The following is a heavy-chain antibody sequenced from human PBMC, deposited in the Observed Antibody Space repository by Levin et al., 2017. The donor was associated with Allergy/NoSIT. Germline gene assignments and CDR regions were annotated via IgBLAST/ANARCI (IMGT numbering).Heavy chain of an antibody. Sequence: SQTLSLTCTVSGGSISSGGYYWSWIRQHPGKGLEWIGYIYYSGSTYYNPSLKSRVTISVDTSKNQFSLKLSSVTAADTAVYYCARVGGNTAMVTGYPDHQFDYWGQGTLVTVSS. CDR2: IYYSGST. CDR3: ARVGGNTAMVTGYPDHQFDY. V-gene: IGHV4-31*03. CDR1: GGSISSGGYY. J-gene: IGHJ4*02. D-gene: IGHD5-18*01.